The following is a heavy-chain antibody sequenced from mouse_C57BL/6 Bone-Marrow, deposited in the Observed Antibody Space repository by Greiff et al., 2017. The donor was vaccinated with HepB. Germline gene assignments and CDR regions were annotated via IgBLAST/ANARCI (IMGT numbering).Heavy chain of an antibody. CDR2: IDPENGDT. D-gene: IGHD2-5*01. J-gene: IGHJ3*01. CDR3: TTAYYSNYGSVLWFAY. CDR1: GFNIKDDY. V-gene: IGHV14-4*01. Sequence: EVKLQESGAELVRPGASVKLSCTASGFNIKDDYMHWVKQRPEQGLEWIGWIDPENGDTEYASKFQGKATITADTSSNTAYLQLSSLTSEDTAVYYCTTAYYSNYGSVLWFAYWGQGTLVTVSA.